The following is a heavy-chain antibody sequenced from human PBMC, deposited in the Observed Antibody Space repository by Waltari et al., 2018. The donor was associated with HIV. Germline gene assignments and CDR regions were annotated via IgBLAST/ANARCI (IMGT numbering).Heavy chain of an antibody. D-gene: IGHD3-22*01. V-gene: IGHV3-21*01. Sequence: EVELVESGRGLVQPGGSLRLACRASGCPLGGTRFSRVRPAQGKGLEWDSSMSSSSSYIYYADSEKGRITISRDNAKNSLYLQMNSLRAEDTAVYYCARVDYYHSTKSRYFDSWGQGTLVTVSS. CDR1: GCPLGGTR. CDR3: ARVDYYHSTKSRYFDS. J-gene: IGHJ4*02. CDR2: MSSSSSYI.